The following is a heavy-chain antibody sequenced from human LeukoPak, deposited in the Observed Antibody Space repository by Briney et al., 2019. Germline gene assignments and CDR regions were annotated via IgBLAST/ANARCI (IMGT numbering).Heavy chain of an antibody. CDR3: ARDEHGIAAAGPAPLRRHYYYGMDV. Sequence: GGALRLSCAASGFTFSSYWIHWVRQAPGKGLEWVSVIYSGGSTYYADSVKGRFTISRDNSKNTLYLQMNSLRAEDTAVYYCARDEHGIAAAGPAPLRRHYYYGMDVWGQGTTVTVSS. CDR1: GFTFSSYW. CDR2: IYSGGST. D-gene: IGHD6-13*01. V-gene: IGHV3-66*01. J-gene: IGHJ6*02.